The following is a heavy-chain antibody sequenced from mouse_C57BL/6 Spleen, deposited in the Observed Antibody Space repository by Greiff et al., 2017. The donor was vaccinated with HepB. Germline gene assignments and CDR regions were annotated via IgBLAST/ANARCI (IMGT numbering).Heavy chain of an antibody. CDR3: ARREDYGSHYAMDY. CDR1: GFSLSTSGMG. CDR2: IYWDADK. D-gene: IGHD1-1*01. V-gene: IGHV8-12*01. Sequence: QVTLKVCGPGILQSSQTLSLTCSFSGFSLSTSGMGVSWIRQPSGKGLEWLAHIYWDADKRYNPSLKSRLTISKDTSRNKVFLKITSVDTADTATYYCARREDYGSHYAMDYWGQGTSGTVSS. J-gene: IGHJ4*01.